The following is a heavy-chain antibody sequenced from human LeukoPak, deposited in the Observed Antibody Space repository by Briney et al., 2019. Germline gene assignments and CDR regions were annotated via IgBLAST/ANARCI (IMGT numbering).Heavy chain of an antibody. V-gene: IGHV3-43*01. CDR1: GFTFDDYT. CDR3: AKGKRVGAPSTGLDH. Sequence: PGGSLRLSCAASGFTFDDYTMNWVRQAPGKGLEWVSLISWDGDRTYYADSVKGRFSISRDNSKNSLYLQMNSLRGEDSALYYCAKGKRVGAPSTGLDHWGQGTLVTVSS. D-gene: IGHD1-26*01. J-gene: IGHJ4*02. CDR2: ISWDGDRT.